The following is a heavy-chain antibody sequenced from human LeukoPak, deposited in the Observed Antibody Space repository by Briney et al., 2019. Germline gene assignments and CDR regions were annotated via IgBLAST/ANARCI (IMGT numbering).Heavy chain of an antibody. J-gene: IGHJ4*02. CDR2: ISYDGSNK. D-gene: IGHD3-22*01. V-gene: IGHV3-30*18. CDR3: AKVVMIVVVNSIGGFDY. Sequence: PGGSLRLSCAASGFTFSCYGMHWVRQAPGKGLEWVAVISYDGSNKYYADSVKGRFTISRDNSKNTLYLQMNSLRAEDTAVYYCAKVVMIVVVNSIGGFDYWGQGTLVTVSS. CDR1: GFTFSCYG.